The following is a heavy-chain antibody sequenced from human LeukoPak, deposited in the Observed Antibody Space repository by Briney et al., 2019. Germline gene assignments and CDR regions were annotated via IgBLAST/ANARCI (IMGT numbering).Heavy chain of an antibody. CDR1: GFIFSKAW. V-gene: IGHV3-21*01. D-gene: IGHD6-19*01. Sequence: TGGSLRLSCAASGFIFSKAWMSWVRQAPGKGLEWVSSISSSSSYIYYADSVKGRFTISRDNAKNSLYLQMNSLRAEDTAVYYCARGPQWLVRGYDYWGQGTLVTVSS. J-gene: IGHJ4*02. CDR3: ARGPQWLVRGYDY. CDR2: ISSSSSYI.